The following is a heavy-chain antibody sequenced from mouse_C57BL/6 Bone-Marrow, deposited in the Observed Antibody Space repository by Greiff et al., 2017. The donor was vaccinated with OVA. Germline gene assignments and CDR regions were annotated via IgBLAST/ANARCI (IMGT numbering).Heavy chain of an antibody. CDR2: ISDGGSYT. CDR1: GFTFSSYA. J-gene: IGHJ3*01. V-gene: IGHV5-4*01. Sequence: DVHLVESGGGLVKPGGSLKLSCAASGFTFSSYAMSWVRQTPEKRLEWVATISDGGSYTYYPDNVKGRFTISRDNAKNNLYLQMSHLKSEDTAMYYCARDQYYGWFAYWGQGTLVTVSA. D-gene: IGHD1-2*01. CDR3: ARDQYYGWFAY.